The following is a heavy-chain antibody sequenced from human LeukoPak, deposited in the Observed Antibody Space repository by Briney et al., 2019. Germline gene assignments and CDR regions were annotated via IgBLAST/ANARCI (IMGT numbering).Heavy chain of an antibody. CDR2: INSDGSST. CDR1: RFTLSTYW. V-gene: IGHV3-74*01. J-gene: IGHJ4*02. Sequence: GGSLRLSCAASRFTLSTYWMSWVRQVPGKGLVWVSRINSDGSSTNYADSVKGRFTISRDNAKNTLYLQMNSLRAEDTAVYYCAKTISSSSTSCFLYWGQGTLVTVSS. CDR3: AKTISSSSTSCFLY. D-gene: IGHD2-2*01.